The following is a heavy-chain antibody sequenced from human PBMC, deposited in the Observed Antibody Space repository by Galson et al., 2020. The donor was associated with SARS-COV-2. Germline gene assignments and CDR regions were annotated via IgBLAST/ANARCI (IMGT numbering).Heavy chain of an antibody. D-gene: IGHD3-22*01. V-gene: IGHV4-4*02. CDR3: AREQYGNYYDSSGYYGRSIGNWFDP. CDR2: IYHSGST. Sequence: SETLSLTCAVSGGSISSSNWWSWVRQPPGKGLAWIGEIYHSGSTNYNPSPKSRVTISVDKSKNQFSLKLSSVTAADTAVYYCAREQYGNYYDSSGYYGRSIGNWFDPWGQGTLVTVSS. J-gene: IGHJ5*02. CDR1: GGSISSSNW.